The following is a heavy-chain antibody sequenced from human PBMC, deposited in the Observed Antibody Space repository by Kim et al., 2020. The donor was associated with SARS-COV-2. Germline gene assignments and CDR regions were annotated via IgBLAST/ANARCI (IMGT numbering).Heavy chain of an antibody. J-gene: IGHJ5*02. CDR3: ARDPRPRFDP. Sequence: NPTYAQGFTGRFVFSLDTSVSTAYLQISSLKAGDTAVYYCARDPRPRFDPWGQGTLVTVSS. CDR2: NP. V-gene: IGHV7-4-1*02.